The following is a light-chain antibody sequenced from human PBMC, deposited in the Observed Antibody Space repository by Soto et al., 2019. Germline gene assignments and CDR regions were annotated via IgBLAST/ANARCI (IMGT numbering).Light chain of an antibody. J-gene: IGKJ1*01. CDR2: DAS. Sequence: EIVLTQSPATLSLSPGERVTLSCRASQSVSTLLAWYQQKPGQAPRLLIYDASKRDVGVPARFSGSGSGTDFTLSISSLEPEDTAVYYCQQRSSWPRTFGQGTNLEIK. V-gene: IGKV3-11*01. CDR1: QSVSTL. CDR3: QQRSSWPRT.